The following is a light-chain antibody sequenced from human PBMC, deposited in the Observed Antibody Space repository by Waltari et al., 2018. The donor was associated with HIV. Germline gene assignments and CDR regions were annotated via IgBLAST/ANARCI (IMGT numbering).Light chain of an antibody. V-gene: IGLV3-21*04. J-gene: IGLJ2*01. CDR3: HVWDSRSVI. Sequence: SYVLTQPPSVSVAPGKTARITCGGNKIGSKSVHWYQQKPGQAPGLVMYDDSDRPSGILVRFSGSNAGNTATRTISRVEAGDEADFYCHVWDSRSVIFGGGTKLTVL. CDR2: DDS. CDR1: KIGSKS.